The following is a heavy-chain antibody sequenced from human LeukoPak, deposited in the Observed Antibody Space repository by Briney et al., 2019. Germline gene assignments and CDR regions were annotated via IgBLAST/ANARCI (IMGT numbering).Heavy chain of an antibody. D-gene: IGHD2-15*01. V-gene: IGHV4-34*01. CDR2: INHSGST. CDR3: ARSRLPYYYYYGMDV. J-gene: IGHJ6*04. CDR1: GVSFSGYY. Sequence: SETLSLTCAVYGVSFSGYYWSWIRQPPGKGLEWIGEINHSGSTNYNPSLKSRVTISVDMSKNQFSLKLSSVTAADTAVYYCARSRLPYYYYYGMDVWGKGTTVTVSS.